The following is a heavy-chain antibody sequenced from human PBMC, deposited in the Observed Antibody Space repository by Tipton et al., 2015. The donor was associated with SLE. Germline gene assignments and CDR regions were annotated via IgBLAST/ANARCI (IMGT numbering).Heavy chain of an antibody. D-gene: IGHD3-16*01. CDR3: ARDHVLYPPFYYYGMDV. Sequence: GLVKPSETLSLTCTVSGYSISSGYYWGWIRQPPGKGLEWIGTIYHSGSTYYNPSLKSRVTISVDTSKNHFSLKLTSVTAADTAVYYCARDHVLYPPFYYYGMDVWGQGTTVTVSS. CDR2: IYHSGST. CDR1: GYSISSGYY. J-gene: IGHJ6*02. V-gene: IGHV4-38-2*02.